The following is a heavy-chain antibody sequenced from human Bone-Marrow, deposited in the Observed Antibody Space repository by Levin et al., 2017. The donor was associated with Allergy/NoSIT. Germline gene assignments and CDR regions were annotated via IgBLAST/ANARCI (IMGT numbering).Heavy chain of an antibody. V-gene: IGHV1-24*01. Sequence: ASVKVSCKVSGYTLTELSMHWVRQAPGKGLEWMGGFDPEDGETIYAQKFQGRVTMTEDTSTDTAYMELSSLRSEDTAVYYCATDFYDILTGYYHPRVGTRSKYYYYGMDGWGQGTTVTVSS. CDR1: GYTLTELS. CDR3: ATDFYDILTGYYHPRVGTRSKYYYYGMDG. CDR2: FDPEDGET. D-gene: IGHD3-9*01. J-gene: IGHJ6*02.